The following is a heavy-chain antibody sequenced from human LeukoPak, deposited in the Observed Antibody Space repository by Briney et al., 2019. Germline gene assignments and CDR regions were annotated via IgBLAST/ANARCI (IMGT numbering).Heavy chain of an antibody. CDR1: GGSISTYY. V-gene: IGHV4-59*03. J-gene: IGHJ4*02. D-gene: IGHD3-10*01. Sequence: SETLSLTCTVSGGSISTYYWSWIRQPPGKGLEWIGYIYYSGSTNSTPSLKSRVTMSVDTSKNQLSLKLRSVTAADTAVYYCARVGTMVREGYYFDYWGQGTLVTVSS. CDR3: ARVGTMVREGYYFDY. CDR2: IYYSGST.